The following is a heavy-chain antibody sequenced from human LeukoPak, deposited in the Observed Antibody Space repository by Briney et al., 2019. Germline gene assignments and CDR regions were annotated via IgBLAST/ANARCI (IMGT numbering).Heavy chain of an antibody. CDR1: GGSISSYY. Sequence: SETLSLTCTVSGGSISSYYWSWIRQPPGKGLEWIGYIYTSGSTNYNPSLKSRVTISVDTSKNEFYLKRSSVTAADTAVYYWAGRTKGGNYYYYYMDVWGKGTPVTVSS. CDR3: AGRTKGGNYYYYYMDV. V-gene: IGHV4-4*09. CDR2: IYTSGST. J-gene: IGHJ6*03. D-gene: IGHD2-15*01.